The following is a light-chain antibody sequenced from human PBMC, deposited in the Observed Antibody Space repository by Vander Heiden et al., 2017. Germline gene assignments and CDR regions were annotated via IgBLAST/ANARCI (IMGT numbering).Light chain of an antibody. CDR1: QSVSSNY. J-gene: IGKJ2*01. CDR2: AAS. Sequence: ESVLKQSPGHLSLSPGERATLSCRASQSVSSNYLVWSHAKPGQAPRLLLSAASSRATFLPVRFRVLCSGTDFTLPIIPLSPASFAFYYFPPYSLSSSPFLQGTTL. CDR3: PPYSLSSSP. V-gene: IGKV3-20*01.